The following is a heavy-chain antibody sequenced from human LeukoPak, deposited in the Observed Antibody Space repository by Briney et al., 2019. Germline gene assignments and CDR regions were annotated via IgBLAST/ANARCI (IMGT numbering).Heavy chain of an antibody. V-gene: IGHV4-34*01. Sequence: SETLSLTCAVYGGSFSGYYWSWIRQPPGKGLEWIGEINHSGSTNYNPSLKSRVTISVDTSKNQFSLKLSSVTAADTAVYYCAREGLGSPRYFDHWGQGTLVTVSS. CDR1: GGSFSGYY. D-gene: IGHD6-19*01. CDR3: AREGLGSPRYFDH. J-gene: IGHJ4*02. CDR2: INHSGST.